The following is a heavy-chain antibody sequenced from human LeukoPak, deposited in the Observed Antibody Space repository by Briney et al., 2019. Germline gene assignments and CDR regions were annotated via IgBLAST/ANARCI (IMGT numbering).Heavy chain of an antibody. V-gene: IGHV3-23*01. J-gene: IGHJ4*02. CDR3: AKDQGSSGYPTKFDF. CDR1: GFTFSSYA. CDR2: ISGTGGGI. Sequence: GGSLRLSCAASGFTFSSYAMTWVRQPPGKGLEWVSTISGTGGGIYYADFVKGRFTISRDNSKNTLYLQMNSLRAEDTAVYYYAKDQGSSGYPTKFDFWGQGTLVTVSS. D-gene: IGHD6-19*01.